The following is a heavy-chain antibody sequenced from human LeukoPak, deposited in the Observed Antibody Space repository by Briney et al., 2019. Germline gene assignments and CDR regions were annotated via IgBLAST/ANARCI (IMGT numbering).Heavy chain of an antibody. V-gene: IGHV4-30-2*01. CDR3: ARIHFQFYYMDV. CDR1: GGSTGGGDYSISSGGYY. J-gene: IGHJ6*03. D-gene: IGHD2/OR15-2a*01. Sequence: SQTLSLTCGVSGGSTGGGDYSISSGGYYWSWVRQPPGKGLEWIGHIHQRGSTYYNPSLKSRVTIPVDRPKNQVSLKLIAMTAADTAVYYCARIHFQFYYMDVWGKGTTVTVSS. CDR2: IHQRGST.